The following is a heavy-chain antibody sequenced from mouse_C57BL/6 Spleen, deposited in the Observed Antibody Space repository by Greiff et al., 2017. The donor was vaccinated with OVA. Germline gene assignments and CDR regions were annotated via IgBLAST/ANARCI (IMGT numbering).Heavy chain of an antibody. CDR1: GYTFTSYW. CDR2: IDPSDSET. CDR3: AKEGDYYGSVY. J-gene: IGHJ2*01. Sequence: QVQLQQSGAELVRPGSSVKLSCKASGYTFTSYWMHWVKQRPIQGLEWIGNIDPSDSETNYNQKFKDKATLTVAKSSSTAYMQLISLTSEDSAVYDCAKEGDYYGSVYWGQGTTLTVSS. D-gene: IGHD1-1*01. V-gene: IGHV1-52*01.